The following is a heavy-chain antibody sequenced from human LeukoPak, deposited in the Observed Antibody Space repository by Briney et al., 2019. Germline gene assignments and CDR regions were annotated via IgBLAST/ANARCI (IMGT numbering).Heavy chain of an antibody. CDR1: GFTFSSYI. J-gene: IGHJ6*02. Sequence: GGSLRLSCAASGFTFSSYIMNWVRQAPGKRLEWVAYISSSGSFISYPDSVKGRFTISRDNAKNALFLQMNSLRAEDTAVYYCARVGCRGGSCSSRGDYYYGMDVWGQGTTVTVSS. D-gene: IGHD2-15*01. CDR3: ARVGCRGGSCSSRGDYYYGMDV. V-gene: IGHV3-21*05. CDR2: ISSSGSFI.